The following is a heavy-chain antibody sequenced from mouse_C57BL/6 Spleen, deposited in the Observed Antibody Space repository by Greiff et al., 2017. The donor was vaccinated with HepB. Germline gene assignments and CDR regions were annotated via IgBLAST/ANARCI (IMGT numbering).Heavy chain of an antibody. J-gene: IGHJ1*03. CDR1: GYTFTDYY. V-gene: IGHV1-26*01. CDR3: ASPPGGYFDV. CDR2: INPNNGGT. Sequence: EVQLQQSGPELVKPGASVKISCKASGYTFTDYYMNWVKQSHGKSLEWIGDINPNNGGTSYNQKFKGKATLTVDKSSSTAYMELRSLTSEDSAVYYCASPPGGYFDVWGTGTTVTVSS.